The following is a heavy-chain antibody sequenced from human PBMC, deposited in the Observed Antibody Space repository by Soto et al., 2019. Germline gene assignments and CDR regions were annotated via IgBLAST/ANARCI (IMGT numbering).Heavy chain of an antibody. CDR2: ISSSSSYI. J-gene: IGHJ6*02. D-gene: IGHD6-19*01. CDR1: GFTFSSYS. Sequence: PGGSLRLSCATSGFTFSSYSINWVRQAPGKGLHWVSSISSSSSYIYYADSLKGRFTISRDNAKNSLYLQMNSLRAEDTAVYYCARDPLKQWLRSGRYYGMDVWGQGTTVTVSS. CDR3: ARDPLKQWLRSGRYYGMDV. V-gene: IGHV3-21*01.